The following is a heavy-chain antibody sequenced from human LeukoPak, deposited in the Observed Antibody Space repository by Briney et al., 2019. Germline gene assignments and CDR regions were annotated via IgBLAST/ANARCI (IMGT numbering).Heavy chain of an antibody. V-gene: IGHV4-34*01. CDR3: ARGRTMVRGVIPNFDY. CDR1: GGSFSGYY. Sequence: SETLSLTCAVYGGSFSGYYWSWIRQPPGKGLEWIGEINHSGSTNYNPSLKSRVTISVDTSKNQFSLKLSSVTAADTAVYYCARGRTMVRGVIPNFDYWGQGTLVTVS. CDR2: INHSGST. J-gene: IGHJ4*02. D-gene: IGHD3-10*01.